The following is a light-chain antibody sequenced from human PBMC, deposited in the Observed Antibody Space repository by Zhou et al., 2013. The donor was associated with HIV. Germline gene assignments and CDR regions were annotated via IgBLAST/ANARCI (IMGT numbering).Light chain of an antibody. CDR2: AAS. J-gene: IGKJ3*01. CDR3: QQSNTFLGLT. V-gene: IGKV1-27*01. Sequence: DIQMTQSPSSLSAFVGDRVTITCRASQGISTYLAWYQQKAGKVPKLLIYAASTLQSGVPSRFSGSGSGTEFTLTISSLQPEDVATYFCQQSNTFLGLTFGPGTKVDIK. CDR1: QGISTY.